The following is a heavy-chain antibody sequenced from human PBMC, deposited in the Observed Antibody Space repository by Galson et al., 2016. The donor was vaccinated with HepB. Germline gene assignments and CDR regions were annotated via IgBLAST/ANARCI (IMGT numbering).Heavy chain of an antibody. CDR1: GDSVSSTSAG. CDR2: TFYRSKWYY. V-gene: IGHV6-1*01. Sequence: CAISGDSVSSTSAGWSWVRQSPSRGLEWLGRTFYRSKWYYDHAISVRSRITINPDTSKNQFSLQLISVTPEDTAVYYCARGGLVRGAHGGSFDSWGRGTLVTVSS. D-gene: IGHD3-10*01. CDR3: ARGGLVRGAHGGSFDS. J-gene: IGHJ4*02.